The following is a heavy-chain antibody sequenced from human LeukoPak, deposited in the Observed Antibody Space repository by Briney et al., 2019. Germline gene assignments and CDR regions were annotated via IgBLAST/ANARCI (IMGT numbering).Heavy chain of an antibody. Sequence: GGSLRLSCAASGFTFSNSAMIWVRQAPGQGLEWVPTLRGSGITTSYADYAKGRFTIPRDNSKNTLYLQMNSLRAEDTAVYYCAKGIYSSGWSYFDYWGHGTLVTVSS. CDR1: GFTFSNSA. J-gene: IGHJ4*01. CDR3: AKGIYSSGWSYFDY. CDR2: LRGSGITT. D-gene: IGHD6-19*01. V-gene: IGHV3-23*01.